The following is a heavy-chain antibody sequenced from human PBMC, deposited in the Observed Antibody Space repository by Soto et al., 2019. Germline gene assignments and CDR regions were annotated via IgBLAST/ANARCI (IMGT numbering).Heavy chain of an antibody. CDR3: AKNSGEQWLRVIDY. Sequence: EVQLLESGGGLVQPGGSLRLSCAASGLTFSSYAMSWVRQAPGKGREWVSAISGSGGSTYYADSVKGRFTISRANSKNTLYLQMNSLRAEDTAVYYCAKNSGEQWLRVIDYWGQGTLVTVSS. D-gene: IGHD6-19*01. CDR2: ISGSGGST. CDR1: GLTFSSYA. J-gene: IGHJ4*02. V-gene: IGHV3-23*01.